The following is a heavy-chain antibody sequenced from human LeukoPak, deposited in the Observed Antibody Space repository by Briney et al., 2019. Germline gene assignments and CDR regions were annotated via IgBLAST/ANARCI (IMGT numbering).Heavy chain of an antibody. Sequence: PGGSLRLSCAASGFAFSSYSMNWVRQAPGKGLEWISYISSSSTIYYADSVKGRFTISRDNAKSSLYLQMNSLRDEDTGLYYCARVGSGYCSVWWSQGTLVTVSS. J-gene: IGHJ4*02. CDR2: ISSSSTI. V-gene: IGHV3-48*02. CDR1: GFAFSSYS. D-gene: IGHD6-19*01. CDR3: ARVGSGYCSVW.